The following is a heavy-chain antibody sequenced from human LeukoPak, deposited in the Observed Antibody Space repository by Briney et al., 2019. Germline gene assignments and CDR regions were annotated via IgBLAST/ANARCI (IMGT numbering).Heavy chain of an antibody. V-gene: IGHV1-69*05. CDR2: IIPIFGTA. CDR3: ARGPADSYYFDY. CDR1: GGTFSSYA. D-gene: IGHD4-11*01. J-gene: IGHJ4*02. Sequence: SVKVSCKASGGTFSSYAISWVRQPPGQGLEWMGGIIPIFGTANYAQKFQGRVTITTDESTSTAYMELSSLRSEDTAVYYCARGPADSYYFDYWGQGTLVTVSS.